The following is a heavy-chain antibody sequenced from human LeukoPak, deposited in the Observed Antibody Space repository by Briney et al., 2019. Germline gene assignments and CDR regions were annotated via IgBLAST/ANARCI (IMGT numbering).Heavy chain of an antibody. J-gene: IGHJ4*02. D-gene: IGHD3-10*01. CDR2: ISSSSSTI. CDR3: ARDMRLLTFDY. CDR1: GFTFSSYS. Sequence: GGSLRLSCAASGFTFSSYSMNWVRQAPGKGLEWVSYISSSSSTIYYADSVKGRFTISRDNAKNPLYPQMNSLRAEDTAAYYCARDMRLLTFDYWGQGTLVTVSS. V-gene: IGHV3-48*01.